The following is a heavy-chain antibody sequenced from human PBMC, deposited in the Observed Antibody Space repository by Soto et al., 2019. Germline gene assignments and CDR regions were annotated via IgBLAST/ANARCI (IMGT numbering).Heavy chain of an antibody. CDR3: ARRGRWPAGDLDY. V-gene: IGHV4-31*03. J-gene: IGHJ4*02. D-gene: IGHD2-21*02. CDR2: INHSGST. Sequence: SETLSLTCTVSGGSISSGGYFWNWIRQHPGKGLEWIGEINHSGSTNYNPSLKSRVTISVDTSKNQFSLKLSSVTAADTAVYYCARRGRWPAGDLDYWGQGTLVTVSS. CDR1: GGSISSGGYF.